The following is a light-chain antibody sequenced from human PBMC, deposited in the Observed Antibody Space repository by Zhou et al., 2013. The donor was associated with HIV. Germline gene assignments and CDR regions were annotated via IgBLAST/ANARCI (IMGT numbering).Light chain of an antibody. Sequence: DIQMTQSPTSLSASVGDRVTITCRASQSISSWLAWYQQRPGKAPNLLIYKASTLESGVPSRFSGSGSGTEFTLTISSLQPEDFATYYCQQYFTTPLTFGGGTKVEI. CDR1: QSISSW. CDR2: KAS. J-gene: IGKJ4*01. CDR3: QQYFTTPLT. V-gene: IGKV1-5*03.